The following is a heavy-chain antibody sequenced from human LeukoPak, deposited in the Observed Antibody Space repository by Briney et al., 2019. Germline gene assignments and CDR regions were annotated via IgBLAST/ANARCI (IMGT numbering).Heavy chain of an antibody. CDR3: AKVGKAARITGTTSRYYYYYMDV. CDR1: GDSVSSNSAA. D-gene: IGHD1-20*01. V-gene: IGHV6-1*01. CDR2: TYYRSKWYN. Sequence: PSQTLSLTCAISGDSVSSNSAAWNWIRQSPARGLEWLGRTYYRSKWYNDYAVSVKSRITINPDTSKNQFSLQLNSVTPEDTAVYYCAKVGKAARITGTTSRYYYYYMDVWGKGTTVTISS. J-gene: IGHJ6*03.